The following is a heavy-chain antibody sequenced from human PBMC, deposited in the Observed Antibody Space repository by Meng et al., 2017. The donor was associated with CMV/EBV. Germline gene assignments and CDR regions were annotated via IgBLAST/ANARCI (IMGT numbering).Heavy chain of an antibody. CDR2: ISSSSSYI. CDR1: GFTFSSYS. CDR3: ARVKFTLRYFDY. Sequence: GESLKISCAASGFTFSSYSMNWVRQAPGKGLEWVSSISSSSSYIYYADSVKGRFTISRDNAKNSLYLQMSSLRAEDTAVYYCARVKFTLRYFDYWGQGTLVTVSS. D-gene: IGHD3-16*01. V-gene: IGHV3-21*01. J-gene: IGHJ4*02.